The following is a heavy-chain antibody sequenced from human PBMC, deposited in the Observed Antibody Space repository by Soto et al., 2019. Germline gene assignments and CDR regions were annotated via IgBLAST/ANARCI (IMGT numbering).Heavy chain of an antibody. D-gene: IGHD3-9*01. J-gene: IGHJ6*02. CDR3: AKVYYDILTGMPSTYPYYGMDV. V-gene: IGHV3-30*18. CDR1: GFTFSSYG. CDR2: ISYDGSNK. Sequence: QVQLVESGGGVVQPGRSLRLSCAASGFTFSSYGMHWVRQAPGKGLEWVAVISYDGSNKYYADSVKGRFTISRDNSKNTLYLQMNSLRAEDTAVYYCAKVYYDILTGMPSTYPYYGMDVWGQGTTVTVSS.